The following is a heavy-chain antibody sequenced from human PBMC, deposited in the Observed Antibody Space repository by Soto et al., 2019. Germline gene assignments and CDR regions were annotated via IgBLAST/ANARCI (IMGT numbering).Heavy chain of an antibody. D-gene: IGHD2-15*01. CDR3: ATDCSGASCYGASGMDV. CDR2: ISAGFGTT. CDR1: GGTFGTYA. Sequence: GASVKVSCKASGGTFGTYAISWVRRAPGQSLKWMGQISAGFGTTDLAQMFQGRVTITADKFTTTVYMELSSLRSDDTAVYYCATDCSGASCYGASGMDVWGQGTTVTAP. J-gene: IGHJ6*02. V-gene: IGHV1-69*06.